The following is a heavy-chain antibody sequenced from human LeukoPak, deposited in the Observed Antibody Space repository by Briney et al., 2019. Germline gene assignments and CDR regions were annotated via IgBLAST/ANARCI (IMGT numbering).Heavy chain of an antibody. CDR2: INHSGST. J-gene: IGHJ5*02. Sequence: SETLSLTCAVYGGSFSGYHWSWIRQPPGKGLEWIGEINHSGSTNYNPSLKSRVTISVDTSKNQFSLKLSSVTAADTAVYYCARRYDYVWGAHGWFDPWGQGTLVTVSS. CDR1: GGSFSGYH. D-gene: IGHD3-16*01. CDR3: ARRYDYVWGAHGWFDP. V-gene: IGHV4-34*01.